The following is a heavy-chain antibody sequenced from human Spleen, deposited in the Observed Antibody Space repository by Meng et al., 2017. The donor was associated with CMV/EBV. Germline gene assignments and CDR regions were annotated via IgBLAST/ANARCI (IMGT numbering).Heavy chain of an antibody. V-gene: IGHV3-20*04. CDR3: ARGGTFDWNYEDS. CDR1: GFILDDYG. J-gene: IGHJ4*02. D-gene: IGHD1-7*01. CDR2: INWNGDRT. Sequence: CAASGFILDDYGMSWVRQPPGKGPEWVSGINWNGDRTGYADSVKGRFTISKDSVKKSLYLQMNTLRVEDTALYYCARGGTFDWNYEDSWGQGTLVTVSS.